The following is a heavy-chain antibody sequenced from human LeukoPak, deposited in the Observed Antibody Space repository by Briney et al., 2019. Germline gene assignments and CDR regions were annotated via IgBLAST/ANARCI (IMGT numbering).Heavy chain of an antibody. CDR2: ISGSGGST. Sequence: GGSLRLSCAASGFTFSSYAMSWVRQAPGKGLEWVSAISGSGGSTYYADSVKGRFTISRDNSKNMLYLQMNSLRAEDTAVYYCAKGDEWLQGPYFDYWGQGTLVTVSS. V-gene: IGHV3-23*01. J-gene: IGHJ4*02. D-gene: IGHD5-12*01. CDR3: AKGDEWLQGPYFDY. CDR1: GFTFSSYA.